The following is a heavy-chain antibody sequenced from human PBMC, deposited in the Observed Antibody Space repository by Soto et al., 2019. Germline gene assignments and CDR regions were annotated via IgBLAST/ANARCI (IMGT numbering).Heavy chain of an antibody. J-gene: IGHJ3*02. CDR1: GFTFSSYS. Sequence: PGGSLRLSCAASGFTFSSYSMNWVRQAPGKGLEWVGFIRSKAYGGTTEYAASVKGRFTISRDDSKSIAYLQMNSLKTEDTAVYYCTRGQLEDDDGGLDIWGQGTMVT. CDR2: IRSKAYGGTT. V-gene: IGHV3-49*04. CDR3: TRGQLEDDDGGLDI. D-gene: IGHD4-17*01.